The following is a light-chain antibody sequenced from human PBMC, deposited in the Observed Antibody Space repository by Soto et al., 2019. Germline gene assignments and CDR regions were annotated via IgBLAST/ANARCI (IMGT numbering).Light chain of an antibody. V-gene: IGKV1-5*03. J-gene: IGKJ1*01. CDR1: QSISVW. CDR2: KAS. Sequence: DIHMTQSPSTLSASLGDRVTITCRASQSISVWLAWYQQKAGKAPNLLIYKASRLESGVPSRLSGSGSETEFTLTISGLQPGDSATYYCQQYNSYSPTFGQGTKVDI. CDR3: QQYNSYSPT.